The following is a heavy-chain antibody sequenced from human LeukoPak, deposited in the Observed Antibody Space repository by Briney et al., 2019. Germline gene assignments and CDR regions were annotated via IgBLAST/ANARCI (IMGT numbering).Heavy chain of an antibody. J-gene: IGHJ4*02. CDR3: ARGRRYYYDSSGYLYY. CDR2: INHSGST. V-gene: IGHV4-39*07. D-gene: IGHD3-22*01. CDR1: GGSISSSSYY. Sequence: SETLSLTCTVSGGSISSSSYYWGWIRRPPGKGLEWIGEINHSGSTNYNPSLKSRVTISVDTSKNQFSLKLSSVTAADTAVYYCARGRRYYYDSSGYLYYWGQGTLVTVSS.